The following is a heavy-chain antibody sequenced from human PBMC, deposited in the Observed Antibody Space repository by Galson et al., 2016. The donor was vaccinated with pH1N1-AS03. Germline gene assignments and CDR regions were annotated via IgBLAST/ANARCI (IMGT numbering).Heavy chain of an antibody. J-gene: IGHJ4*02. V-gene: IGHV3-7*03. Sequence: SLRLSCAASGFTFGSYWMSWVRQAPGKGLEWVANIKQDGSIKYYVDSVKGRFTISRDNAKNSLYLQMNSLRAEDTAVYYCARMGLPDYWGQGTLVTVSS. D-gene: IGHD1-26*01. CDR3: ARMGLPDY. CDR2: IKQDGSIK. CDR1: GFTFGSYW.